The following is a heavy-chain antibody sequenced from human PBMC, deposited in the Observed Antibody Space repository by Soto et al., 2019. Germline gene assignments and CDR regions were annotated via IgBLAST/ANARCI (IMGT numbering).Heavy chain of an antibody. CDR1: GGTFSSYA. V-gene: IGHV1-69*13. CDR3: AGVLTYYYDSSGPEVNDAFDI. J-gene: IGHJ3*02. Sequence: GASVELSCKASGGTFSSYAISWVRQAPGQGLEWMGGIIPIFGTANYAQKFQGRVTITADESTSTAYMELSSLRSEDTAVYYCAGVLTYYYDSSGPEVNDAFDIWGQGTMVTVSS. D-gene: IGHD3-22*01. CDR2: IIPIFGTA.